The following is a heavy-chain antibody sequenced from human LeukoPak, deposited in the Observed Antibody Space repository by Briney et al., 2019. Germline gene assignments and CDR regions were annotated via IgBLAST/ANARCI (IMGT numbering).Heavy chain of an antibody. V-gene: IGHV3-30-3*01. CDR1: GFTFSSYA. CDR2: ISYDGSNK. CDR3: ARDRLVVATNPPSFFDY. Sequence: PGGSLRLSCAASGFTFSSYAMHWVRQAPGKGLEWVAVISYDGSNKYYADSVKGRFTISRDNSKNTLYLQMNSLRAEDTAVYYCARDRLVVATNPPSFFDYWGQGTLVTVSS. J-gene: IGHJ4*02. D-gene: IGHD5-12*01.